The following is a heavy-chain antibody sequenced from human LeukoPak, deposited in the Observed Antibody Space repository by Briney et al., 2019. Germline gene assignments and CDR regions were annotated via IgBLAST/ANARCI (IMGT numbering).Heavy chain of an antibody. Sequence: PGGSLRLSCAASGFTFSSYEMIWVRQAPGQGLEWLAYISSSGDRTLYCSASMKGRFTVSRDNAKNSLYLQMNTLTIEDTAVYYCARESDGGGYRFDYWGQGSLVTVSS. D-gene: IGHD3-22*01. J-gene: IGHJ4*02. CDR2: ISSSGDRTL. V-gene: IGHV3-48*03. CDR1: GFTFSSYE. CDR3: ARESDGGGYRFDY.